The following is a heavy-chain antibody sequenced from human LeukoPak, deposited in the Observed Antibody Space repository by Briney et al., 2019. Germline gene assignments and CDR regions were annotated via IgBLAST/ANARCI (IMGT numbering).Heavy chain of an antibody. J-gene: IGHJ3*02. V-gene: IGHV4-61*02. D-gene: IGHD3-22*01. Sequence: SQTLSLTCTVSGGSISSGSYYWSWIRQPAGKGLEWIGRIYTSGSTNYNPSLKSRVTISVDTSKNQFSLKLSSVTAADTAVYYCAREVFGISGGTMIVEVDAFDIWGQGTMFTVSS. CDR2: IYTSGST. CDR1: GGSISSGSYY. CDR3: AREVFGISGGTMIVEVDAFDI.